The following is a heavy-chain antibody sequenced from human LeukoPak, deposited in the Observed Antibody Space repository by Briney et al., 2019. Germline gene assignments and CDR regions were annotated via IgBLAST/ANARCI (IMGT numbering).Heavy chain of an antibody. Sequence: GRSLRLSCAASGFTFSSYGMHWVRQAPGKGLEWVAVISYDGSNKYYADSVKGRFTISRDNSKNTPYLQMNSLRAEDTAVYYCAKDLCSSTSCYANYWGQGTLVTVSS. CDR1: GFTFSSYG. D-gene: IGHD2-2*01. CDR3: AKDLCSSTSCYANY. V-gene: IGHV3-30*18. J-gene: IGHJ4*02. CDR2: ISYDGSNK.